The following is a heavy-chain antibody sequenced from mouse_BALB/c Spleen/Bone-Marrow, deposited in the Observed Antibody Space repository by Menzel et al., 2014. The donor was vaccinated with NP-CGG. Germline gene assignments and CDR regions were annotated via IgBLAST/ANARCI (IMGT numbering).Heavy chain of an antibody. Sequence: EVQLQQSGAELVKPGASVKLSCTASGFNIXDTYMHWVKQRPEQGLEWIGRIDPANGNTIYDPKFQGKATITADTSSNTAYLQLSSLTSEDTAVYYCARWEYYAMDYWGQGTSVTVSS. V-gene: IGHV14-3*02. J-gene: IGHJ4*01. CDR3: ARWEYYAMDY. D-gene: IGHD4-1*01. CDR2: IDPANGNT. CDR1: GFNIXDTY.